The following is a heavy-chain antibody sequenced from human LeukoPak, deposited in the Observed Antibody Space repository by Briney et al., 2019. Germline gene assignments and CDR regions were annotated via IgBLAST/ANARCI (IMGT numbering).Heavy chain of an antibody. CDR1: GFTFSDYY. J-gene: IGHJ4*02. Sequence: GGSLRLSCAASGFTFSDYYMSWIRQAPGKGLEWVSYISSSGSTIYYADSVKGRFTISRDNAKNSLYLQMNSLRAEDTAVYYCATVVPAANSDYWGQGTLVTVSS. CDR2: ISSSGSTI. V-gene: IGHV3-11*01. CDR3: ATVVPAANSDY. D-gene: IGHD2-2*01.